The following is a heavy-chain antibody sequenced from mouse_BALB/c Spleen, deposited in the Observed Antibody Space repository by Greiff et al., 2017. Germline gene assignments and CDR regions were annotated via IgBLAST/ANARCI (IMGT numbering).Heavy chain of an antibody. CDR2: ISSGGSYT. CDR3: ARETVVARYFDV. J-gene: IGHJ1*01. D-gene: IGHD1-1*01. V-gene: IGHV5-9-4*01. Sequence: VQLKESGGGLVKPGGSLKLSCAASGFTFSSYAMSWVRQSPEKRLEWVAEISSGGSYTYYPDTVTGRFTISRDNAKNTLYLEMSSLRSEDTAMYYCARETVVARYFDVWGAGTTVTVSS. CDR1: GFTFSSYA.